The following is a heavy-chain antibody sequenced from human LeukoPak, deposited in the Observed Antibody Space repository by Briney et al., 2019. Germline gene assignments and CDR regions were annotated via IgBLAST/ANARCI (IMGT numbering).Heavy chain of an antibody. CDR1: GFTFSSYA. CDR2: LSYDGTNK. CDR3: ARAPFYSGLDF. V-gene: IGHV3-30-3*01. Sequence: GRSLRLSCAASGFTFSSYAMHWVRQAPGKGLEWVAMLSYDGTNKYYADSVKGRFTISRDNSQNTLYLQMNSLRAEDTAVYYCARAPFYSGLDFWGQGTLVTVSS. J-gene: IGHJ4*02. D-gene: IGHD1-26*01.